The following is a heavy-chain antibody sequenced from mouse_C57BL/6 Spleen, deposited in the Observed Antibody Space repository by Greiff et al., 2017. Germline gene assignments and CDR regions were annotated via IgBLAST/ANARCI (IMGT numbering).Heavy chain of an antibody. V-gene: IGHV1-18*01. CDR2: INPNNGGT. J-gene: IGHJ2*01. Sequence: VQLKQSGPELVKPGASVKIPCKASGYTFTDYNMDWVKQSHGKSLEWIGDINPNNGGTIYNQKFKGKATLTVYKSSSTAYMELRSLTSEDTAVYYCARSGDYDAVDYFDYWGQGTTLTVSS. CDR1: GYTFTDYN. D-gene: IGHD2-4*01. CDR3: ARSGDYDAVDYFDY.